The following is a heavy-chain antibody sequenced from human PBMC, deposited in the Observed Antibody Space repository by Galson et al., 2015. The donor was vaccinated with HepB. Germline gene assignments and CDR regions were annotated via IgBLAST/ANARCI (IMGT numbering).Heavy chain of an antibody. J-gene: IGHJ3*02. CDR2: IYSGGST. CDR1: GFTVSSNY. CDR3: ASEYSGYDLGAFDI. V-gene: IGHV3-53*01. Sequence: SLRLSCAASGFTVSSNYMSWVRQAPGKGLEWVSVIYSGGSTYYADSAKGRFTISRDNSKNTLYLQMNSLRAEDTAVYYCASEYSGYDLGAFDIWGQGTMVTVSS. D-gene: IGHD5-12*01.